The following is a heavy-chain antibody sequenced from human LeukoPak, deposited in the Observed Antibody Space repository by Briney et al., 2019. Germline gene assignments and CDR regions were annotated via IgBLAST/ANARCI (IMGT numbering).Heavy chain of an antibody. Sequence: TLSLTCTVSGGSISSGSYYWSWIRQPAGKGLEWIGRIYTSGSTNYNPSLKSRVTISVDTSKNQFSLKLSSVTAADTAVYYCAREDYDILTGYPRFDPWGQGTLFTVSS. D-gene: IGHD3-9*01. CDR2: IYTSGST. J-gene: IGHJ5*02. V-gene: IGHV4-61*02. CDR3: AREDYDILTGYPRFDP. CDR1: GGSISSGSYY.